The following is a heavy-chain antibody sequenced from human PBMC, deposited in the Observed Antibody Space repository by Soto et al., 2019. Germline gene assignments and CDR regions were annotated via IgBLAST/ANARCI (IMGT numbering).Heavy chain of an antibody. CDR3: AKAGSSWSYYYYGMDV. J-gene: IGHJ6*02. CDR2: ISYSGSTI. V-gene: IGHV3-11*01. CDR1: GFTFSDYY. D-gene: IGHD6-13*01. Sequence: GGAMRLSCAASGFTFSDYYMSWIRQAPGKGLEWVSYISYSGSTIYYADSVKGRFTISRDNAKNSLYLQMNSLRAEDTALYYCAKAGSSWSYYYYGMDVWGQGTTVTVSS.